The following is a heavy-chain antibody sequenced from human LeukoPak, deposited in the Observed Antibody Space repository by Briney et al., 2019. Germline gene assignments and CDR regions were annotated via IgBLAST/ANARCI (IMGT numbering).Heavy chain of an antibody. D-gene: IGHD5-18*01. CDR2: IYTSGST. Sequence: PSETLSLTCTVSGGSISSYYWSWIRQPAGKGPEWIGRIYTSGSTNYNPSLKSRVTMSVDTSKNQFSLKLSSVTAADTAVYYCARAADTAMYYYYYMDVWGKGTTVTVSS. CDR1: GGSISSYY. V-gene: IGHV4-4*07. J-gene: IGHJ6*03. CDR3: ARAADTAMYYYYYMDV.